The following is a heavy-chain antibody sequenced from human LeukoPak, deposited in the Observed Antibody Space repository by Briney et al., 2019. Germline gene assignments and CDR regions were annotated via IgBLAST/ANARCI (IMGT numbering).Heavy chain of an antibody. CDR1: GITFSSYA. CDR2: ISGSGRGT. J-gene: IGHJ3*01. CDR3: AKDPTGDYIGAFYL. V-gene: IGHV3-23*01. D-gene: IGHD4-17*01. Sequence: GGSLRLSCAASGITFSSYAMIWVGQAREKGGEWVADISGSGRGTYSADSAKRRFTISSDNSNNTLYLQMNSLRAEAPAVYYCAKDPTGDYIGAFYLWGQGTMVTVSS.